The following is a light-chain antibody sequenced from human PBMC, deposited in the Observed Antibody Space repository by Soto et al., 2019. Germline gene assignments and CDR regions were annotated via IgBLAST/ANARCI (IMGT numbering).Light chain of an antibody. V-gene: IGKV3-20*01. CDR1: QSVSSSY. J-gene: IGKJ5*01. CDR2: GAS. CDR3: QQYGSSPPIT. Sequence: DIVLKQSPCTLSLSPGERATLSCSASQSVSSSYLAWYQQKPGQAPRLLIYGASSRATGIPDRFTGSGSGRDFSLTISRLEPEDFAVYYCQQYGSSPPITFGQGTRLEIK.